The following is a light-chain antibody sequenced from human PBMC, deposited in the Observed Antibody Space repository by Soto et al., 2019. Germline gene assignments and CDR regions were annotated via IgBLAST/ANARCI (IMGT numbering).Light chain of an antibody. V-gene: IGKV1D-16*01. CDR1: QSISNW. J-gene: IGKJ4*01. CDR3: QHANSFPLT. CDR2: DAS. Sequence: IHRTQSPSTLSPSVEDRVTITFGASQSISNWLAWYQQKPEKAPKLVIYDASSLQSGVPSRFSGSGSGTDFTLTISSLQPEDFATYYCQHANSFPLTFGEGTKVDIK.